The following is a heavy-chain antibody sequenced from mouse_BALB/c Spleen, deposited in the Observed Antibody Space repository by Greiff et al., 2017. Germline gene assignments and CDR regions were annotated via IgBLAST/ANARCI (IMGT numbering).Heavy chain of an antibody. D-gene: IGHD2-14*01. Sequence: EVKLEESGGGLVQPGGSRKLSCAASGFTFSSFGMHWVRQAPEKGLEWVAYISSGSSTIYYADTVKGRFTISRDNPKNTLFLQMTSLRSEDTAMYYCARRYDGYYYAMDYWGQGTSVTVSS. CDR1: GFTFSSFG. J-gene: IGHJ4*01. CDR2: ISSGSSTI. CDR3: ARRYDGYYYAMDY. V-gene: IGHV5-17*02.